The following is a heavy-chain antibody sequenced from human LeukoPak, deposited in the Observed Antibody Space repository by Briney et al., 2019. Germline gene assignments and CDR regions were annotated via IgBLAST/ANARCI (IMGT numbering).Heavy chain of an antibody. CDR1: GFTFSSYS. CDR2: IYSGGST. D-gene: IGHD6-19*01. Sequence: GGSLRLSCAASGFTFSSYSMNWVRQAPGKGLEWVSVIYSGGSTYYADSVKGRFTISRDNSKNTLYLQMNSLRAEDTAVYYCASFSSSGWYGYFQHWGQGTLVTVSS. V-gene: IGHV3-66*01. CDR3: ASFSSSGWYGYFQH. J-gene: IGHJ1*01.